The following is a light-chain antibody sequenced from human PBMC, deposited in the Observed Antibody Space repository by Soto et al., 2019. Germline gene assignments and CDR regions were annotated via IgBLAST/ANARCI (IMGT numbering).Light chain of an antibody. V-gene: IGKV3-15*01. CDR2: GAS. J-gene: IGKJ1*01. Sequence: EIVMTQSPATLSVSPGERATLSCRASQSVSSNLAWYQQKPGQAPRLLIYGASTRATGIPTRFSGSGSGTEFTLTISGLQSEDFAVYYCQQYNNWPPWRFGQGTKVDIK. CDR1: QSVSSN. CDR3: QQYNNWPPWR.